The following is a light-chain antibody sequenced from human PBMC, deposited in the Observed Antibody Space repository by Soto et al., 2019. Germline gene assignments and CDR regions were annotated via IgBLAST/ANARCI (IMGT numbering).Light chain of an antibody. V-gene: IGKV1-39*01. Sequence: DIQMIQSPSSLSASVGDRVAITCRSSQTVTFSLNWYQQKPGRAPKLLIHAASSLQGGVPSRFSGSGSGTDFTLTINGLQPEDFATYYCQLSYSSPYTFGQGSKLEIK. CDR2: AAS. J-gene: IGKJ2*01. CDR3: QLSYSSPYT. CDR1: QTVTFS.